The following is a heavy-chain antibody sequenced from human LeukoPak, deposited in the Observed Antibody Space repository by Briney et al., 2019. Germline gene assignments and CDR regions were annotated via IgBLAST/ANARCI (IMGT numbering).Heavy chain of an antibody. CDR1: GSSISSGHY. J-gene: IGHJ4*02. V-gene: IGHV4-38-2*01. CDR3: VRRADPDIRGYFPHYFDA. CDR2: IYHNGNI. D-gene: IGHD3-22*01. Sequence: SETLSLTCAVSGSSISSGHYWGWIRQPPGKGLEWIGSIYHNGNIYYNTALKSRVSIAVDTSKNQFFLSLRSVTAADTAVYYCVRRADPDIRGYFPHYFDAWGQGTLVTVSS.